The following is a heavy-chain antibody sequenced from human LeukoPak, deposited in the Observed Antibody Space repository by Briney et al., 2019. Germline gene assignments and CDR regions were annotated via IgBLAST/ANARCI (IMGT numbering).Heavy chain of an antibody. Sequence: GGSLRLSCAASGFTVSTTYMSWVRQAPGKGLEWVSIIYSGGSIYYTDSVEGRFTISRDDSKNTLYLQMNSLRAEDTAVYYCARGGSGYSFGYNWGQGTLVTVSS. CDR2: IYSGGSI. J-gene: IGHJ4*02. CDR1: GFTVSTTY. V-gene: IGHV3-53*01. CDR3: ARGGSGYSFGYN. D-gene: IGHD5-18*01.